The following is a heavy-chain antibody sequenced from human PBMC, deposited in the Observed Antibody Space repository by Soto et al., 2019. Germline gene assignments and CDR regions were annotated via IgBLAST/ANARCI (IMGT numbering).Heavy chain of an antibody. J-gene: IGHJ5*02. CDR2: IIPILGIA. D-gene: IGHD4-17*01. CDR3: ARGIKYGDYSRWFDP. CDR1: GGTFSSYT. Sequence: SVKVSCKASGGTFSSYTISWVRQAPGQGLEWMGRIIPILGIANYAQKFQGRVTITADKSTSTAYMELSSLRSEDTAVYYRARGIKYGDYSRWFDPWGPGTLVTVSS. V-gene: IGHV1-69*02.